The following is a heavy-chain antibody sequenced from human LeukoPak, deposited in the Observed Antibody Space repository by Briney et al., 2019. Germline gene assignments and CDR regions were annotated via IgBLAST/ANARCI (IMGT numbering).Heavy chain of an antibody. D-gene: IGHD5-18*01. CDR3: TRGHAAMGDY. CDR1: DFTVISNY. J-gene: IGHJ4*02. V-gene: IGHV3-53*01. Sequence: GGSLRLSCAASDFTVISNYMTWVRQAPGKGLECISVIHSNDDTYYAASVKGRFTISRDTFNHMLYLQMNSLRAEDTAVYFCTRGHAAMGDYWGQGTLVTVSS. CDR2: IHSNDDT.